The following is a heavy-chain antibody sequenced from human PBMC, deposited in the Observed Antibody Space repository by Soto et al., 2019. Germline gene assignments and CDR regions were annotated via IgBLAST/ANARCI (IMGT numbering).Heavy chain of an antibody. J-gene: IGHJ4*02. Sequence: GGSLRLSCAASGFTFSSYAMSWVRQAPGKGLEWVSSISASGGNIYYADSVRGRFTISRDNSKNTLYMQMNSLRAEDTAIYYCANSGYSSGWGYHFDYWGQGTLVTVSS. D-gene: IGHD6-19*01. V-gene: IGHV3-23*01. CDR3: ANSGYSSGWGYHFDY. CDR1: GFTFSSYA. CDR2: ISASGGNI.